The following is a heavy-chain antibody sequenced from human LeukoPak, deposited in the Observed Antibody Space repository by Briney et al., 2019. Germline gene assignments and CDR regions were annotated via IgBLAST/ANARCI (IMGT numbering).Heavy chain of an antibody. D-gene: IGHD4-11*01. CDR1: GFTVSNNY. CDR3: ARVSSYRGFDC. Sequence: PGGSLRLSCAASGFTVSNNYMTWVRQAPGKGLEWVSVIYTGGTTYYADSVKGRFTISRDNSKNTLYLQMNSLRAEDTAVYYCARVSSYRGFDCWGQGTLVTVSS. V-gene: IGHV3-66*01. J-gene: IGHJ4*02. CDR2: IYTGGTT.